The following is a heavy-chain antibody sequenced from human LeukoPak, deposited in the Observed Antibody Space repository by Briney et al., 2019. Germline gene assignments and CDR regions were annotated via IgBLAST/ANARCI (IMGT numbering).Heavy chain of an antibody. CDR1: GYSIRSGYY. Sequence: SGTLSLTCTVSGYSIRSGYYWSWIRQPPGKGLEWIGYIYHSGSTYYNPSLKSRVTISVDRSKNQFSLKLSSVTAADTAVYYCARANSSGWYIHDAFDIWGQGTMVTVSS. CDR2: IYHSGST. CDR3: ARANSSGWYIHDAFDI. V-gene: IGHV4-38-2*02. D-gene: IGHD6-19*01. J-gene: IGHJ3*02.